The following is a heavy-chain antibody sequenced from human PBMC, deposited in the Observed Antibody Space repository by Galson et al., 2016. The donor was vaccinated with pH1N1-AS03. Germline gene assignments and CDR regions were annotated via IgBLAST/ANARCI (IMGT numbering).Heavy chain of an antibody. Sequence: TLSLTCTVSGGSISSGGYHWNWIRQHPGKGLEWIGYIFHSWSTYYNPSLESLVSISVDTSKNQFSLKLKSVTAAYTAVYYCARQYSGAYYLDSWGPGTLVTGSS. CDR1: GGSISSGGYH. D-gene: IGHD1-26*01. J-gene: IGHJ4*02. CDR2: IFHSWST. V-gene: IGHV4-31*01. CDR3: ARQYSGAYYLDS.